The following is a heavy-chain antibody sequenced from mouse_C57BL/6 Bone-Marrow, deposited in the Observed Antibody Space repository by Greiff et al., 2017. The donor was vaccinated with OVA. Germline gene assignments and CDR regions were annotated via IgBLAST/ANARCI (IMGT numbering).Heavy chain of an antibody. D-gene: IGHD2-3*01. CDR1: GYTFTSYG. J-gene: IGHJ4*01. V-gene: IGHV1-81*01. CDR2: IYPRSGNT. Sequence: VQVVESGAELARPGASVKLSCKASGYTFTSYGISWVKQRTGQGLEWIGEIYPRSGNTYYNEKFKGKATLTADKSSSTAYMELRSLTSEDSAVYFCARPIYDGYYDAMDYWGQGTSVTVSS. CDR3: ARPIYDGYYDAMDY.